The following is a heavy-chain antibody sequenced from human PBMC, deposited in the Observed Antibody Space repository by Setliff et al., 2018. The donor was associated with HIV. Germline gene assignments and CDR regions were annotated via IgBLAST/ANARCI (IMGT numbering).Heavy chain of an antibody. CDR3: ARLTTTYYYDSSAYYHPV. CDR1: GGSFSGYY. CDR2: INHSGST. V-gene: IGHV4-34*01. Sequence: TLSLTCAVYGGSFSGYYWSWIRQPPGKGLEWIGEINHSGSTNYNPSLKSRVTISVDTSKNQFSLKLSSVTAADTAVFYCARLTTTYYYDSSAYYHPVWGQGTLVTSPQ. D-gene: IGHD3-22*01. J-gene: IGHJ4*02.